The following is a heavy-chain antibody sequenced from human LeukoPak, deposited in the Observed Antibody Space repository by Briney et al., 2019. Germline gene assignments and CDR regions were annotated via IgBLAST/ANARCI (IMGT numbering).Heavy chain of an antibody. V-gene: IGHV1-46*01. CDR2: INPSGGST. Sequence: ASVKVSCKASGYTFTSSYMHWVRQAPGQGLECMGIINPSGGSTSYAQNFHGRLTMTRDTSTSTVYMELSSLRSEDTAMYYCARGRDYGSHFDFWGQGTLVTVSS. D-gene: IGHD3-10*01. J-gene: IGHJ4*02. CDR3: ARGRDYGSHFDF. CDR1: GYTFTSSY.